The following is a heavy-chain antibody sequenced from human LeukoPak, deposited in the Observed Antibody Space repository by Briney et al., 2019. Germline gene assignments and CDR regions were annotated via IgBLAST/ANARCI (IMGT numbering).Heavy chain of an antibody. V-gene: IGHV1-2*02. J-gene: IGHJ4*02. CDR3: ARDPNDRSPYYHFDY. Sequence: ASVKVSFKASGYTFTGYYMHWVRQAPGQGLEWMGWINPNSGDTHYAQKFQGRVIMTRDTSISTGYMEVSRLGSDDTAVFFCARDPNDRSPYYHFDYWGQGTLVTVPS. D-gene: IGHD3-10*01. CDR2: INPNSGDT. CDR1: GYTFTGYY.